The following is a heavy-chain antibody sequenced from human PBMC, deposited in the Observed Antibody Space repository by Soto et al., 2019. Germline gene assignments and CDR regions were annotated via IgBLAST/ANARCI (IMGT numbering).Heavy chain of an antibody. CDR3: ARPRTDILTGYYNP. CDR1: GYTFTSYG. Sequence: QVQLVQSGAEVKKPGASVKVSCKASGYTFTSYGISWVRQAPGQGLEWMGWISAYNGNTNYAQKLQGRVTMTTDTSPSKAYMELRSLRSDDTAVYYCARPRTDILTGYYNPWGQGTLVTVSS. V-gene: IGHV1-18*01. CDR2: ISAYNGNT. D-gene: IGHD3-9*01. J-gene: IGHJ5*02.